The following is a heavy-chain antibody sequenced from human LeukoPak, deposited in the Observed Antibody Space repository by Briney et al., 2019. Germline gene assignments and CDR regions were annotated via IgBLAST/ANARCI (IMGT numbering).Heavy chain of an antibody. Sequence: PSETLSLTCTVSGGSISRSGSYWGWIRQPPGTGLEWIGSVYYSGNTYNPSLKSRVTISVDTSKNQFSLNLTSVNAADTAIYYCARVMAARREDLNWFDPWGQGTLVTVSS. CDR2: VYYSGNT. D-gene: IGHD6-6*01. V-gene: IGHV4-39*07. CDR3: ARVMAARREDLNWFDP. CDR1: GGSISRSGSY. J-gene: IGHJ5*02.